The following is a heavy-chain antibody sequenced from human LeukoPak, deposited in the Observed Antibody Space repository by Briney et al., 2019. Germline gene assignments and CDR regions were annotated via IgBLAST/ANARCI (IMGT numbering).Heavy chain of an antibody. J-gene: IGHJ5*02. CDR1: GGSISSSSYY. CDR2: IYYSGST. CDR3: ARHWRGSSWPGGELNWFDP. Sequence: EASETLSLTCTVSGGSISSSSYYWGWIRQPPGKGLEWIGSIYYSGSTNYNPSLKSRVTISVDTSKNQFSLKLSSVTAADTAVYYCARHWRGSSWPGGELNWFDPWGQGTLVTVSS. D-gene: IGHD6-13*01. V-gene: IGHV4-39*01.